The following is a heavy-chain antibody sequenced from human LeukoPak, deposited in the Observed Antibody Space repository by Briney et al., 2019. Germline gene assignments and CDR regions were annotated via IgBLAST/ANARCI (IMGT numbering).Heavy chain of an antibody. CDR1: GGTFDNSA. CDR3: AREKMEVGYYGLDV. CDR2: IIPILNIP. J-gene: IGHJ6*02. Sequence: ASVKVSCKASGGTFDNSAINWVRQAPGQGLEWMGRIIPILNIPNYAQKLQGRVTIAADKSTSTAYMELSSLRSDDTAVYYCAREKMEVGYYGLDVWGQGTTVTVSS. V-gene: IGHV1-69*04. D-gene: IGHD1-1*01.